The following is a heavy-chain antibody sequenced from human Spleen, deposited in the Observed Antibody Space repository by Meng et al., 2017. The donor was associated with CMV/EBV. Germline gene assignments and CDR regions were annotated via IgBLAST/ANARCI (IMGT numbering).Heavy chain of an antibody. CDR1: GFTFDGCA. CDR3: AKDGGTHDAFDV. J-gene: IGHJ3*01. Sequence: SLRLSCAASGFTFDGCALHWVRQAPGKGLEWVSGIGWNGNSVEYAGSVKGRFTIARDNAKKFLYLEMSSLRTEDTALYYCAKDGGTHDAFDVWGQGTMVTVSS. V-gene: IGHV3-9*01. CDR2: IGWNGNSV. D-gene: IGHD3-16*01.